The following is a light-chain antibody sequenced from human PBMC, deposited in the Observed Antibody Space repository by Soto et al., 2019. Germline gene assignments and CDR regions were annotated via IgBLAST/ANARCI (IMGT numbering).Light chain of an antibody. CDR2: EVS. CDR1: SSDVGTYNY. J-gene: IGLJ1*01. CDR3: SSYTSSINYV. V-gene: IGLV2-14*01. Sequence: QSVLTHPASVSWSPGHSITISCTGTSSDVGTYNYVSWYQQHPGKAPKLMIYEVSNRPSGVSNRFSGSKSGNTASLTISGLQAEEEADYYCSSYTSSINYVFGTGTKVTVL.